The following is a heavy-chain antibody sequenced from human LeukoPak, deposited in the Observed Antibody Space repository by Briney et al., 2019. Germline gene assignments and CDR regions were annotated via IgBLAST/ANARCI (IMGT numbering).Heavy chain of an antibody. CDR3: ARRPTSTIGFDP. CDR2: IYYSGST. CDR1: GGSISSYY. J-gene: IGHJ5*02. D-gene: IGHD3-3*02. V-gene: IGHV4-59*08. Sequence: PSETLSLTCTVSGGSISSYYWSWIRQPPGKGLEWIGYIYYSGSTNYNPSLKSRVTISVDTSKNQFSLKLSSVTAADTAVYYCARRPTSTIGFDPWGQGTLVTVSS.